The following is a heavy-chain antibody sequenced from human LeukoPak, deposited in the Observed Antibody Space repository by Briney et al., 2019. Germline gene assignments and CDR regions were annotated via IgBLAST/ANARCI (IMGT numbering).Heavy chain of an antibody. J-gene: IGHJ4*02. Sequence: ASVKVSCKASGYTFTGYYMHWVRQAPGQGLEWVGRINPNSGGTNYAQKFQGRVTMTRDTSISTAYMELSRLRSDDTAVYYCARSLYGDYGDYWGQGTLVTVSS. V-gene: IGHV1-2*06. D-gene: IGHD4-17*01. CDR1: GYTFTGYY. CDR3: ARSLYGDYGDY. CDR2: INPNSGGT.